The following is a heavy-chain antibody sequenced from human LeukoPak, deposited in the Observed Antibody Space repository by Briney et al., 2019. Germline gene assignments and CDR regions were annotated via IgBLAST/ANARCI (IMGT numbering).Heavy chain of an antibody. J-gene: IGHJ6*02. D-gene: IGHD1-26*01. Sequence: GASVKVSCRASGYTFTGYYMHWVRQAPGQGLEWMGWINPNSGGTNYAQKFQGRVTMTRDTSISTAYMELSRLRSDDTAVYYCARVTWERYGMDVWGQGTTVTVSS. CDR1: GYTFTGYY. CDR2: INPNSGGT. CDR3: ARVTWERYGMDV. V-gene: IGHV1-2*02.